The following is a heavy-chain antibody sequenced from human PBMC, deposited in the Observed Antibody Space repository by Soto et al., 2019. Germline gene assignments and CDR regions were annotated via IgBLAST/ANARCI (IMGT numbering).Heavy chain of an antibody. Sequence: VQLLESGGELVQPGGSLRLSCAASGFTFSTYAMSWVRQAPGKGLEWISNIRGSNGRIDYADSVKGRFTISRDNSKNTLYLEMNSLRAEDTAVYYCAKDFGDPYAFDIWGQGAMVTVSS. J-gene: IGHJ3*02. V-gene: IGHV3-23*01. CDR3: AKDFGDPYAFDI. D-gene: IGHD2-21*01. CDR1: GFTFSTYA. CDR2: IRGSNGRI.